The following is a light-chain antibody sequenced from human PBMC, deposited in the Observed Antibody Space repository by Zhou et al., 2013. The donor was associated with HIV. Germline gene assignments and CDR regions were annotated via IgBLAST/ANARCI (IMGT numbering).Light chain of an antibody. CDR3: QLKA. Sequence: EIVLTQSPGTLSLSPGERATLSCRASQSIDSGHLAWYQQRPGQTPRLLFSDASTRAAGIPDRFSGSGSGTDFTLTISSLEPEDFAVYYCQLKAFGEGPRWRSN. V-gene: IGKV3-20*01. CDR2: DAS. J-gene: IGKJ4*01. CDR1: QSIDSGH.